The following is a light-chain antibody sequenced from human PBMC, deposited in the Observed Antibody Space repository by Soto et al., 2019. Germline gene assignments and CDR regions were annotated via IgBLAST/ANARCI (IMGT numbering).Light chain of an antibody. Sequence: EIVMTQSPATLSVSPGERVTLSCRARQSVGSNLAWYQQKPGQAPRLLIYGASTRATGIPARFSGSGSETEFTLTISSLQAEDSAVYVGQQYNNWPTWTFGQGTKVDIK. CDR1: QSVGSN. V-gene: IGKV3-15*01. J-gene: IGKJ1*01. CDR3: QQYNNWPTWT. CDR2: GAS.